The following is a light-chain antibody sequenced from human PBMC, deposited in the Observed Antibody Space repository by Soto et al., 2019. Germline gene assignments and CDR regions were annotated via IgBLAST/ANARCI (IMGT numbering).Light chain of an antibody. CDR1: QSVSSNK. V-gene: IGKV3-20*01. CDR3: QQYVTSSPRT. Sequence: ETVLTQPPATVSLSPGGRATLPRRAIQSVSSNKLACYQQKPGQAPRLLIYAASSRATGIPDRFSGSGSGTDFTLTITRLEPEDFAVYYCQQYVTSSPRTFGQGTKVDIK. J-gene: IGKJ1*01. CDR2: AAS.